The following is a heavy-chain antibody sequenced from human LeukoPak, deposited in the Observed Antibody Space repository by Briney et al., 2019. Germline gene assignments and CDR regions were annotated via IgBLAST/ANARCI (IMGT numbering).Heavy chain of an antibody. CDR1: GGSFSGYY. V-gene: IGHV4-34*01. Sequence: SETLSLTCPVYGGSFSGYYWSWIRQPPGKGLEWIGEINHGGSTNYNPSLKSRVTISVDASRNQFSLKLSSVTAADAAVYYCARGLLGYYGSGGWFDPWGQGTLVTVSS. CDR3: ARGLLGYYGSGGWFDP. D-gene: IGHD3-10*01. J-gene: IGHJ5*02. CDR2: INHGGST.